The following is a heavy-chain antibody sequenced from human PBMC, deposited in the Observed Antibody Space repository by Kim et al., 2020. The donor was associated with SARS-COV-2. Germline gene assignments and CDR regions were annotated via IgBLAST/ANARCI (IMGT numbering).Heavy chain of an antibody. CDR1: GDSISRSSNY. Sequence: SETLSLTCTVSGDSISRSSNYGGWIRQPPGKGLEWIGSINYSGNTYYNPSLKSRVTISVDTSKNQFSLKMRSVTAADTAVYYCARLVSENSAVEYWGQGTLGPGSS. CDR2: INYSGNT. CDR3: ARLVSENSAVEY. V-gene: IGHV4-39*01. J-gene: IGHJ4*02.